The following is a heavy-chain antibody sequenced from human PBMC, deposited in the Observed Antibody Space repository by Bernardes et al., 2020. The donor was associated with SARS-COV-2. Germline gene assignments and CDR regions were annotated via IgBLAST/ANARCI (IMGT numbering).Heavy chain of an antibody. V-gene: IGHV3-9*01. J-gene: IGHJ4*02. CDR3: AKGVSDYYGSGSYSY. Sequence: TLRLCCAASGFTFDDYAMHWVRQAPGKGLEWVSGISWNSGSIGYADSVKGRFTISRDNAKNSLYLQMNSLRAEDTALYYCAKGVSDYYGSGSYSYWGQGTLVTVSS. CDR2: ISWNSGSI. D-gene: IGHD3-10*01. CDR1: GFTFDDYA.